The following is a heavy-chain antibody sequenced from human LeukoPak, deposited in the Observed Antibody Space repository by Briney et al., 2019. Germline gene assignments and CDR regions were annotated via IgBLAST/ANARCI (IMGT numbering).Heavy chain of an antibody. CDR3: ARGPDPVVRGPRRAFDL. J-gene: IGHJ3*01. V-gene: IGHV4-59*01. Sequence: SETLSLTCTVSGGSISSYYWSWIRQPPGKGLEWIGYIYYSGSTNYNPSLKSRVTISVDTSKNQFSLKLSSVTAADTALYYCARGPDPVVRGPRRAFDLWGQGTRVTVSS. D-gene: IGHD3-10*01. CDR2: IYYSGST. CDR1: GGSISSYY.